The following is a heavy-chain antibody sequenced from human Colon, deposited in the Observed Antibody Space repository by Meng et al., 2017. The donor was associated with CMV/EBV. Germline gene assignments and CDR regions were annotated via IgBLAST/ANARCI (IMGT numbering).Heavy chain of an antibody. Sequence: GGSLRLACAASGFPFRSYGMHWVRQAPGKGLEWVAVILYDGSNKYYADSVKARFTISRDNSKNTLYLQMNSLSAEDTAVYYCAQDLQSPTSGIGWFDPWGQGTLVTVSS. D-gene: IGHD2-2*01. CDR1: GFPFRSYG. CDR3: AQDLQSPTSGIGWFDP. CDR2: ILYDGSNK. J-gene: IGHJ5*02. V-gene: IGHV3-33*06.